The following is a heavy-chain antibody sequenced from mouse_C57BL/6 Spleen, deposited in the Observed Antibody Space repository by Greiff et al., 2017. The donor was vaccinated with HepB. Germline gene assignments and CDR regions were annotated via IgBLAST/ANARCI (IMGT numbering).Heavy chain of an antibody. CDR2: ISSGGSYT. CDR1: GFTFSSYG. V-gene: IGHV5-6*01. J-gene: IGHJ3*01. Sequence: EVQLVESGGDLVKPGGSLKLSCAASGFTFSSYGMSWVRQTPDKRLEWVATISSGGSYTYYPDSVKGRFTISRDNAKNTPYQQMSSLKSEDTAMYYCAEVPYYSNYGFAYWGQGTLVTVSA. D-gene: IGHD2-5*01. CDR3: AEVPYYSNYGFAY.